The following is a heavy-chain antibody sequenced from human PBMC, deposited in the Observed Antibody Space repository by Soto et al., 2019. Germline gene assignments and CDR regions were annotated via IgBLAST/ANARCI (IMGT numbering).Heavy chain of an antibody. CDR1: GFSFSIYP. Sequence: ESGGGLVQPGGSLRLSCAASGFSFSIYPMNWVRQAPGKGLEWVSYISRSGTTIYYADSVRGRFTISRDNVQNSLYLQMSSLRDEDTAVYFCARGSSSSLKHAFEIWGQGTMVTVSS. CDR2: ISRSGTTI. V-gene: IGHV3-48*02. J-gene: IGHJ3*02. D-gene: IGHD6-6*01. CDR3: ARGSSSSLKHAFEI.